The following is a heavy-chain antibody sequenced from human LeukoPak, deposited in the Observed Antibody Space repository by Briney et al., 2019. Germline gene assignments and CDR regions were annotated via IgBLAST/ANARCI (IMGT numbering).Heavy chain of an antibody. V-gene: IGHV3-53*01. J-gene: IGHJ4*02. D-gene: IGHD5-24*01. CDR2: IYGGGNT. CDR1: GFTVSSNY. Sequence: GGSLRLSCAASGFTVSSNYMNWVRQAPGKGLEWVSVIYGGGNTYYADSVKGRFTISRDNSKNTLYLQMNSLRAEDTAVYYCARGAGYNYPYYFDYWGQGTLVTVSS. CDR3: ARGAGYNYPYYFDY.